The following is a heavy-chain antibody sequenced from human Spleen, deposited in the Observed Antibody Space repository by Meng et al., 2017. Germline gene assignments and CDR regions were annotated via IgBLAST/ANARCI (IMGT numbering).Heavy chain of an antibody. J-gene: IGHJ4*02. V-gene: IGHV4-34*01. CDR3: ARDQYSGSYYFSDY. CDR2: INHSGST. D-gene: IGHD1-26*01. Sequence: GSLRLSCVVSGGSFSDYYWSWIRQPPGRGLEWIGEINHSGSTNYNPSLESRATISVDTSQNQFSLKLSSVTAADTSVYYCARDQYSGSYYFSDYWGQGTLVTVSS. CDR1: GGSFSDYY.